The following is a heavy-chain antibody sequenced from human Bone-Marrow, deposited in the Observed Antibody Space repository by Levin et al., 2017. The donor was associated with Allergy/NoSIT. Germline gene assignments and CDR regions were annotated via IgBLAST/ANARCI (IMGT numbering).Heavy chain of an antibody. CDR2: IYYSGST. V-gene: IGHV4-39*01. D-gene: IGHD3-22*01. CDR1: GGSISSSSYY. CDR3: ARWYYYDSSGFFDY. Sequence: SETLSLTCTVSGGSISSSSYYWGWIRQPPGTGLEWIGSIYYSGSTYYNPSLKSRVTISVDTSKNQFSLKLSSVTAADTAVYYCARWYYYDSSGFFDYWGQGTLVTVSS. J-gene: IGHJ4*02.